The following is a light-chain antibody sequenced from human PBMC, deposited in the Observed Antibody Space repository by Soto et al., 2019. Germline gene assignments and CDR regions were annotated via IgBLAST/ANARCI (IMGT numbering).Light chain of an antibody. CDR1: QSVSSSY. CDR3: QQYNNWPPIT. V-gene: IGKV3D-15*01. Sequence: EILLTQSPVPLAVSPGEGATLSCRASQSVSSSYLAWYQQKPGQAPRLLIYGASSRATGIPDRFSGSGSGTDFTLTISSLQSEDFAVYYCQQYNNWPPITFGQGTRLEI. J-gene: IGKJ5*01. CDR2: GAS.